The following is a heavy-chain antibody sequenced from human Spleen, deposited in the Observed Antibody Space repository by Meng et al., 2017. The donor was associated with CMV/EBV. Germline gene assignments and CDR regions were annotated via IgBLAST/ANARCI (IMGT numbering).Heavy chain of an antibody. J-gene: IGHJ4*02. CDR3: ARGSWVYSDDDETTGLDY. CDR2: INHNRNT. D-gene: IGHD5-12*01. V-gene: IGHV4-34*01. CDR1: GGSISDGF. Sequence: SETLSLTCAVYGGSISDGFWSWIRQPPGKGLEWIGEINHNRNTNYNPSLKNRVTISVDASKNQFSLKLTSVTAADTAVYYCARGSWVYSDDDETTGLDYWGPGTLVTVSS.